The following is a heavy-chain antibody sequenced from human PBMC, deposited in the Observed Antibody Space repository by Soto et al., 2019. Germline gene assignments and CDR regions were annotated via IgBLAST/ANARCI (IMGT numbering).Heavy chain of an antibody. CDR2: ISWDGGST. CDR1: GFTFDDYT. J-gene: IGHJ6*02. D-gene: IGHD5-18*01. Sequence: GGSLRLSCAASGFTFDDYTMHWVRQAPGKGLEWVSLISWDGGSTYYADSVKGRFTISRDNSKNSLYLQMNSLRTEDTALYYCSKDIADTAMPHYYYYGMDVWGQGTTVTVSS. V-gene: IGHV3-43*01. CDR3: SKDIADTAMPHYYYYGMDV.